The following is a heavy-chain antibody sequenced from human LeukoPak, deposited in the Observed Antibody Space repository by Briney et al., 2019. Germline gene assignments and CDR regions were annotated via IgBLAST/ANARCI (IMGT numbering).Heavy chain of an antibody. D-gene: IGHD3-22*01. J-gene: IGHJ3*02. V-gene: IGHV1-2*02. Sequence: ASVKVSCKASGYTFTGYYMHWVRQAPGQGLEWMGWINPNSGGTNYAQKFQGRVTMTRDTSISTAYMELSRLRSDDTAAYYCARTHYDSSGYYNPSDAFDIWGQGTMVTVSS. CDR2: INPNSGGT. CDR3: ARTHYDSSGYYNPSDAFDI. CDR1: GYTFTGYY.